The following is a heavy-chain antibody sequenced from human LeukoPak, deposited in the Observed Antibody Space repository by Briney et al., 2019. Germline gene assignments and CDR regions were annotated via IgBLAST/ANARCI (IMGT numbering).Heavy chain of an antibody. CDR2: IYTSGST. Sequence: PSETLSLTCTVSGGSISSGSYYWSWIRQPAGKGLEWIGRIYTSGSTNYNPSLKSRVTISVDTSKNQFSLKLSSVTAADTAVYYCARGVYYEFHYWGQGTLVTVSS. V-gene: IGHV4-61*02. J-gene: IGHJ4*02. CDR3: ARGVYYEFHY. D-gene: IGHD3-22*01. CDR1: GGSISSGSYY.